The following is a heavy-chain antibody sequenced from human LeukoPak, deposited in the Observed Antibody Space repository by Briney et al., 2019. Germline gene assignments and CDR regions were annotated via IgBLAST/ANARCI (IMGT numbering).Heavy chain of an antibody. D-gene: IGHD6-19*01. V-gene: IGHV3-23*01. CDR2: ISVSGNT. J-gene: IGHJ4*02. CDR1: GFTLSSYA. Sequence: GGSLRLSCAASGFTLSSYAMSWVRQAPGKGLEWVSAISVSGNTYHADSVKGRFTISRDSSKNSLYLQMDSLRAEDTAVYYCARDILVGGSGFGYWGQGTLVTVSS. CDR3: ARDILVGGSGFGY.